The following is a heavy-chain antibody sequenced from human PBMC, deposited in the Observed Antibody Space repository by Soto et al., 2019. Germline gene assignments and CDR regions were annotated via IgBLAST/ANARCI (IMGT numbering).Heavy chain of an antibody. D-gene: IGHD1-26*01. Sequence: ASVKVSCKASGYSFTGHYIHWVRQAPEQGPEWMGEIGPESGATRYAQKFQGRVTMTMDTSITTVYMELNNLRPDDTAIYYCGRGRSGQIVVFYWGQGTPVTVSS. J-gene: IGHJ4*02. CDR1: GYSFTGHY. CDR2: IGPESGAT. CDR3: GRGRSGQIVVFY. V-gene: IGHV1-2*02.